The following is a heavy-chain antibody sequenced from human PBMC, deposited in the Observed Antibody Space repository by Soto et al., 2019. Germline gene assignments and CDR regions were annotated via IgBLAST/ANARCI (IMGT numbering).Heavy chain of an antibody. CDR3: ARDILLWFGEFSNYYYGMDV. J-gene: IGHJ6*02. Sequence: SETLSLTCAVYGGSFSGYYWSWIRQPPGKGLEWIGEINHSGSTNYNPSLKSRVTISVDTSKNQFSLKLSSVTAADTAVYYCARDILLWFGEFSNYYYGMDVWGQGTTVTAP. CDR1: GGSFSGYY. CDR2: INHSGST. V-gene: IGHV4-34*01. D-gene: IGHD3-10*01.